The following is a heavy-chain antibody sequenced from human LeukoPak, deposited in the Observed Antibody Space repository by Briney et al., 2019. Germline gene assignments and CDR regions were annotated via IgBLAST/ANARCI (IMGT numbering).Heavy chain of an antibody. J-gene: IGHJ5*02. CDR3: ARVGWGVDFGGGFDP. D-gene: IGHD3-16*01. CDR1: GFTFDDYG. CDR2: INWNGGST. Sequence: GGSLRLSCAASGFTFDDYGMSWVRQAPGKGLEWVSGINWNGGSTGYADSVKGRFTISRDNSKNTVDLQMDSLRVEDTAVFYWARVGWGVDFGGGFDPWGQGTLVTVSS. V-gene: IGHV3-20*04.